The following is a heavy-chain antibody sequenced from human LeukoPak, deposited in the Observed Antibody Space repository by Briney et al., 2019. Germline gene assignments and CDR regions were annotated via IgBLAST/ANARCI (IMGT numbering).Heavy chain of an antibody. J-gene: IGHJ4*02. CDR1: GLTFSSSA. V-gene: IGHV3-23*01. Sequence: PGGSLRLSCAASGLTFSSSAITWVRQAPGKGLEWVSAITGSGGSTYYADSVEGRFTISRDNSKNTLYLQMNSLRAEDTAVYYCAKVATGNYYEYWGQGTLVTVSS. D-gene: IGHD3-22*01. CDR2: ITGSGGST. CDR3: AKVATGNYYEY.